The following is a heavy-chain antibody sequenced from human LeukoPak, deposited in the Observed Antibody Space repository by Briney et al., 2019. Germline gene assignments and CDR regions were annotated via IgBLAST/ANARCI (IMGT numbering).Heavy chain of an antibody. V-gene: IGHV1-24*01. J-gene: IGHJ4*02. D-gene: IGHD1-1*01. CDR2: FDPEDGET. Sequence: VASVKVSCKVSGYTLTELSMHWVRQALGKGLEWMGGFDPEDGETIYAQKFQGRVTMTEDTSTDTAYMELSSLRSEDTAVYYCATDLASGTTWDYWGQGTLVTVSS. CDR1: GYTLTELS. CDR3: ATDLASGTTWDY.